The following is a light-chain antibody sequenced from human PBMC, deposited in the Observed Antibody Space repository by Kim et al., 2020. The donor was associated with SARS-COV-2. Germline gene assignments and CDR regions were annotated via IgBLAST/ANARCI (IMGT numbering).Light chain of an antibody. Sequence: SSELTQDPAVSVALGQTVRITCRGDSLRSYYVSWYQQKPGQAPIVVMYGKNNRPSGIPDRFSDSISGYTASLTITGAQAEDEADYYCNSRDNSETQVVFGGGTQLTVL. CDR1: SLRSYY. J-gene: IGLJ2*01. CDR2: GKN. V-gene: IGLV3-19*01. CDR3: NSRDNSETQVV.